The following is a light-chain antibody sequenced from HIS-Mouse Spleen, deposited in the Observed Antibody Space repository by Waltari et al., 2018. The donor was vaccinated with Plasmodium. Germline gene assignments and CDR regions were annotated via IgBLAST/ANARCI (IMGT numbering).Light chain of an antibody. V-gene: IGKV3-15*01. Sequence: EIVMTQSPATLSVSPGERATISCRASQSVSSNLAWYQQKPGQAPRLLIYGASTRATGIPARFSGSGSGTEFTLTISSMQSEDFAVYYCQQYNNWPPITFGPGTKVDIK. CDR2: GAS. J-gene: IGKJ3*01. CDR1: QSVSSN. CDR3: QQYNNWPPIT.